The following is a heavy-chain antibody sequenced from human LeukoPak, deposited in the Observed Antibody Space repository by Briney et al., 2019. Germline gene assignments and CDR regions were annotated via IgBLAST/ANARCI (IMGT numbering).Heavy chain of an antibody. CDR3: ARIYN. Sequence: PGGSLRLSCAASGITVSNNYMSWVRQAPGKGLEWVSLIYSGGSTYYADSVRGRFTISRDSSKNTLYLQMNSLRVEDTAVYYCARIYNWGQGTLVIVSS. V-gene: IGHV3-66*01. D-gene: IGHD4-11*01. J-gene: IGHJ4*02. CDR1: GITVSNNY. CDR2: IYSGGST.